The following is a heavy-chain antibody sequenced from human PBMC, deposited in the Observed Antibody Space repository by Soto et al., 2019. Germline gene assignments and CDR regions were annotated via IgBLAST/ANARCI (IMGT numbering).Heavy chain of an antibody. CDR3: ARDRGGEFLKGSCVDV. J-gene: IGHJ6*02. CDR2: IYHSGST. V-gene: IGHV4-31*03. CDR1: GDSIASHDYY. Sequence: QVQLQESGPGLVKPSQTLSLTCIVSGDSIASHDYYWSWIRLLPGKGLEWIGQIYHSGSTSYNPSLXGXLXIXXDTSKSQSSLRPTSVTAADTAVYCCARDRGGEFLKGSCVDVWGQGTTVTVSS. D-gene: IGHD3-10*01.